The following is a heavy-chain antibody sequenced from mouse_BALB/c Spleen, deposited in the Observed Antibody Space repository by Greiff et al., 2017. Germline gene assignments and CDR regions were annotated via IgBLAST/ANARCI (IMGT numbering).Heavy chain of an antibody. CDR2: ISYSGST. D-gene: IGHD2-1*01. J-gene: IGHJ2*01. CDR1: GYSITSDYA. Sequence: VQLKESGPGLVKPSQSLSLTCTVTGYSITSDYAWNWIRQFPGNKLEWMGYISYSGSTSYNPSLKSRISITRDTSKNQFFLQLNSVTTEDTATYYCARHGNYYFDYWGQGTTLTVSS. V-gene: IGHV3-2*02. CDR3: ARHGNYYFDY.